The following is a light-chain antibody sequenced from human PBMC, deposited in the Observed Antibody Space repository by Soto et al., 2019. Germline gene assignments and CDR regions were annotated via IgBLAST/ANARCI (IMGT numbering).Light chain of an antibody. Sequence: ENVLTQSPGTLSLSPGERATLSCRASQSVGSYLGWYQKKPGQAPRLLIYGASNRATGIPDRFSGSGSGTDVTLTIIRLEPEDFAVYYCQHYGGPPPWTFGQGTKVEIK. V-gene: IGKV3-20*01. CDR1: QSVGSY. J-gene: IGKJ1*01. CDR2: GAS. CDR3: QHYGGPPPWT.